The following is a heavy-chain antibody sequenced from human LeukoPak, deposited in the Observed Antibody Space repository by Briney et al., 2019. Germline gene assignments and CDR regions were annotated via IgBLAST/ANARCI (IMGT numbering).Heavy chain of an antibody. Sequence: SETLSLTCAVYGGSFSGYYWSWIRQPPGKGLEWIGEINHSGSTNYNPSLKSRVTISVDTSKNQFSLKLSSVTAADTAVYYCARHTKGYYYDSSGPLDYWGQGTLVTVSS. CDR2: INHSGST. D-gene: IGHD3-22*01. J-gene: IGHJ4*02. CDR3: ARHTKGYYYDSSGPLDY. V-gene: IGHV4-34*01. CDR1: GGSFSGYY.